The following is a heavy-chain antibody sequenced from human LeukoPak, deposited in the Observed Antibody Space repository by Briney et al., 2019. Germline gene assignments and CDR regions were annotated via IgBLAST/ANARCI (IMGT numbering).Heavy chain of an antibody. CDR3: ARDQGLRYFEDAFDI. CDR2: INHSGST. Sequence: PSETLSLTCAVYGGSFSGYYWSRIRQPPGKGLEWIGEINHSGSTNYNPSLKSRVTISVDTSKNQFSLKLSSVTAADTAVYYCARDQGLRYFEDAFDIWGQGTMVTVSS. CDR1: GGSFSGYY. J-gene: IGHJ3*02. D-gene: IGHD3-9*01. V-gene: IGHV4-34*01.